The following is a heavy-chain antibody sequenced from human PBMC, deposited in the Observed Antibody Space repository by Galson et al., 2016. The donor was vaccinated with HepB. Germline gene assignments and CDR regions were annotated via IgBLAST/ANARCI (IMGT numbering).Heavy chain of an antibody. CDR1: GGSISSAGYY. J-gene: IGHJ4*02. CDR3: AREHWGDGYNQHYFDY. D-gene: IGHD5-24*01. V-gene: IGHV4-31*03. Sequence: TLSLTCTVSGGSISSAGYYWSWIRQHPGKGLEWIGYIYYSGSTSYNPSLKSRVTISVDTSKNQFSLKLSSVTAADTAVYYCAREHWGDGYNQHYFDYWGQGTLVTVSS. CDR2: IYYSGST.